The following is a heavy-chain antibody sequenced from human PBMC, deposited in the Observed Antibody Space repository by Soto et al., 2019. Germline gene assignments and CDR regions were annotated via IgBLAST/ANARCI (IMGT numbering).Heavy chain of an antibody. V-gene: IGHV4-39*02. D-gene: IGHD1-26*01. J-gene: IGHJ3*02. CDR1: GGSIISSSYY. CDR2: IYYSGST. Sequence: PSETLSLTCTVPGGSIISSSYYWVWIRQPPGKGLEWIGSIYYSGSTYYNPSLKSRVTISVDTSKNQFSLKLSSVTAADTAVYYCARDQTGRWPQLDAFDIWGQGTMVPVSS. CDR3: ARDQTGRWPQLDAFDI.